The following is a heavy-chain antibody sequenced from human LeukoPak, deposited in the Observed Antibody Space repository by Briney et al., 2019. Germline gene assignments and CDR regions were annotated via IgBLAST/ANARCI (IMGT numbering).Heavy chain of an antibody. J-gene: IGHJ3*02. CDR2: INPNSGGT. CDR1: GYTFTGYY. D-gene: IGHD5-24*01. Sequence: GASVKVSCKASGYTFTGYYMHWVRQAPGQGLEWMGWINPNSGGTNYAQKFQGRVTMTRDTSISTAYMELSRLRSDDTAVYYCATSRDGYNDDAFDIWGQGTMVTVSA. V-gene: IGHV1-2*02. CDR3: ATSRDGYNDDAFDI.